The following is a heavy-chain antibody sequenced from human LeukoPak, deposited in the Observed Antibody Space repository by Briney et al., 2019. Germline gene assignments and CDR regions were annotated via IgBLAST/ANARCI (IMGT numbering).Heavy chain of an antibody. CDR2: IRNDGSHK. D-gene: IGHD2-2*01. CDR3: VKDRRTEAYGTEV. CDR1: GFTFSSYA. Sequence: GGSLRLSCAASGFTFSSYAMSWVRQAPGKGLEWVAVIRNDGSHKYYGDSVQGRFTISRDNSWNTLYLQINSLRPEDTAVYYCVKDRRTEAYGTEVWGQGTTVTVSS. J-gene: IGHJ6*02. V-gene: IGHV3-30*18.